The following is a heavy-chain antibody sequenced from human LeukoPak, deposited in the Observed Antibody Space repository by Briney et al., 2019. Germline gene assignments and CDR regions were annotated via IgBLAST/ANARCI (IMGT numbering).Heavy chain of an antibody. Sequence: GASVKVSCKASGYTFTSYGISWVRQAPGQGLEWMGRISAYNGNTNYAQKLQGRVTMTTDTSTSTAYMELRSLRSDDTAVYYCARDLLSITMIVVVIPFDYWGQGTLVTVSS. D-gene: IGHD3-22*01. CDR3: ARDLLSITMIVVVIPFDY. CDR2: ISAYNGNT. J-gene: IGHJ4*02. V-gene: IGHV1-18*01. CDR1: GYTFTSYG.